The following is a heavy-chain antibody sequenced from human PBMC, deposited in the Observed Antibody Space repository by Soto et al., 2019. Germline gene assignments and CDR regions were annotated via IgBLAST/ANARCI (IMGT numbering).Heavy chain of an antibody. CDR3: AREGGYYGSGSYYIDSFDY. CDR2: ISSSSSTI. V-gene: IGHV3-48*01. Sequence: EVQLVESGGGLVQPGGSLRLSCAASGFTFSSYSMNWVRQAPGKGLEWVSYISSSSSTIYYADSVKGRFTISRDNAKNSLYLQINSLRAEDTAVYYCAREGGYYGSGSYYIDSFDYWGQGTLVTVSS. D-gene: IGHD3-10*01. J-gene: IGHJ4*02. CDR1: GFTFSSYS.